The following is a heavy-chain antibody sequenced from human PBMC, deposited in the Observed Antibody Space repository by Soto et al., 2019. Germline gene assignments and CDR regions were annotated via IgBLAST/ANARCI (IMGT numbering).Heavy chain of an antibody. V-gene: IGHV3-23*01. J-gene: IGHJ5*01. CDR3: AKDYGVRGIMTNLFDS. CDR1: GFTFDNYA. CDR2: ISGSGDRT. D-gene: IGHD3-10*01. Sequence: EVQLLESGGGLVQPGGSLRISCTASGFTFDNYAMAWVRQAPGKGLEWVAGISGSGDRTNYVDSVKGRFTISRDNSKNRWYLQMKSLRAEDTAVYYCAKDYGVRGIMTNLFDSWGQGTLVAVSS.